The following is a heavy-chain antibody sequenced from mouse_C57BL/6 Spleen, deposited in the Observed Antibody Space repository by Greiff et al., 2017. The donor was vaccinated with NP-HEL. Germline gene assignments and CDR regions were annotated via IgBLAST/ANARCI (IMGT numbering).Heavy chain of an antibody. Sequence: QVQLQQSGPGLVQPSQCLSITCTASGFSLTSYGVHWVRQSPGKGLEWLGVIWSGGSTDYNAAFISRLSISKDNSKSQVFFKMNSLQANDTAIYYCAKNLITTVVASPWGQGTSVTVSS. CDR1: GFSLTSYG. J-gene: IGHJ4*01. D-gene: IGHD1-1*01. CDR2: IWSGGST. CDR3: AKNLITTVVASP. V-gene: IGHV2-2*02.